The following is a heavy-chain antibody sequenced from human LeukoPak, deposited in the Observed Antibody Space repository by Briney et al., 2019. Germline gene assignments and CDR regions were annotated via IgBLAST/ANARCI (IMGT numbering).Heavy chain of an antibody. Sequence: GGSLRLSCAASGFTFSNHWLHWVRQAPGKGLVWGSRINGDGTSTIYADSVKGRFTISRDNAKSTVYLQMNSLRAEDTAVYYCARTGSGGDLDIWGQGTMVTVSS. V-gene: IGHV3-74*01. CDR1: GFTFSNHW. CDR3: ARTGSGGDLDI. CDR2: INGDGTST. D-gene: IGHD2-15*01. J-gene: IGHJ3*02.